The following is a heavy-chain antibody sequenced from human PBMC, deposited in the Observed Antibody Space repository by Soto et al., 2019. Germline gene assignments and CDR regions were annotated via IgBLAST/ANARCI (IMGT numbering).Heavy chain of an antibody. CDR2: IYSGGST. CDR3: ARERGSGSYYIRYYGMDV. CDR1: GFTVSSNY. V-gene: IGHV3-53*01. D-gene: IGHD3-10*01. J-gene: IGHJ6*02. Sequence: GGSLRLSCAASGFTVSSNYMSWVRQAPGKGLEWVSVIYSGGSTYYADSVKGRFTISRDNSKNTLYLQMNSLRAEDTAVYYCARERGSGSYYIRYYGMDVWGQGTTVTVSS.